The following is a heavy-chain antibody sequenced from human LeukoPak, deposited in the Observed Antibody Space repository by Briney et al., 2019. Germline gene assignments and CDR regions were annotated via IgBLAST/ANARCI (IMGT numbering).Heavy chain of an antibody. CDR2: IYYSGST. Sequence: SETLSLTCTVPGGSISSHYWSWIRQPPGKGLEWSGYIYYSGSTNYNTSLKSRVTISVDPSKSQFSLKLGSVTAADTAVYCCARAGSGFDYWGQGTLVTVSS. CDR3: ARAGSGFDY. D-gene: IGHD3-22*01. CDR1: GGSISSHY. J-gene: IGHJ4*02. V-gene: IGHV4-59*11.